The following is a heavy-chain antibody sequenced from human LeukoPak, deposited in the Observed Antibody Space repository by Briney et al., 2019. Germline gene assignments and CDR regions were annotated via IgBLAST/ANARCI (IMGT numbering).Heavy chain of an antibody. CDR2: IYPGDSDT. V-gene: IGHV5-51*01. D-gene: IGHD3-22*01. CDR3: ASPRYYYDGSGYPGAFDI. CDR1: GYSFTTYW. J-gene: IGHJ3*02. Sequence: GESLKISCKDSGYSFTTYWIAWVRQMPGKGLEWMGIIYPGDSDTRYSPSFQGQVTISADKSISTAYLQWSSLKASDTAMYYCASPRYYYDGSGYPGAFDIWGQGTMVTVSS.